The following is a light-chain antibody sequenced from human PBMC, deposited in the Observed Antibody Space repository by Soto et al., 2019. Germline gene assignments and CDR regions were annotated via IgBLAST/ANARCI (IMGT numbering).Light chain of an antibody. V-gene: IGLV2-14*01. CDR3: SSYTTVSTYV. Sequence: SLTQPSPVSGSSGQSITHSRTGNRRDDGGYNYVVWYQQHPGKAPKLMIYDVRNRPSGVFNRFSGSKSVNTASLTISGLQAEDEADYYCSSYTTVSTYVFGTGTNVTVL. J-gene: IGLJ1*01. CDR1: RRDDGGYNY. CDR2: DVR.